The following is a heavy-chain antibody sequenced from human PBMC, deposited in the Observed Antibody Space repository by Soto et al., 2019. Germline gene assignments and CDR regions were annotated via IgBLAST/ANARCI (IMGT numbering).Heavy chain of an antibody. D-gene: IGHD3-9*01. CDR1: GFTFNNFA. J-gene: IGHJ4*02. V-gene: IGHV3-23*01. Sequence: EVHLLGSGGDLVKPGGSLRLSCEVSGFTFNNFAMSWVRQSPGKGLEWVSTISSDGDLRHYAESVKGRFTISRDNTKSSLFLQMTNLRAEDTALDFCAKVRQRFLDILTGATNFDSWGQGTLVTVSS. CDR3: AKVRQRFLDILTGATNFDS. CDR2: ISSDGDLR.